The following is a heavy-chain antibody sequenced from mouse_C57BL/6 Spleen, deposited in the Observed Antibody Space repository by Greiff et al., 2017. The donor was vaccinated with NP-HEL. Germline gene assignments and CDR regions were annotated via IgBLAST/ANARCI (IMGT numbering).Heavy chain of an antibody. J-gene: IGHJ2*01. CDR2: IYPRDGST. CDR1: GYTFTSYD. Sequence: QVHVKQSGPELVKPGASVKLSCKASGYTFTSYDINWVKQRPGQGLEWIGWIYPRDGSTKYNEKFKGKATLTVDTSSSTAYMELHSLTSEDSAVYCWAREVNWDYCDYWGQGTTRTVSS. D-gene: IGHD4-1*01. V-gene: IGHV1-85*01. CDR3: AREVNWDYCDY.